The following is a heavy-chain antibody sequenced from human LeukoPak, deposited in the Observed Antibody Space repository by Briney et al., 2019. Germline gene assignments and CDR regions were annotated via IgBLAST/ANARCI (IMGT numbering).Heavy chain of an antibody. CDR3: ARDPDSSGYYYL. Sequence: SETLSLTCTVSGGSISSSSYFWGWIRQPPGKGLEWIGSIYYSGSTYYNPSLKNRVTISVDTSKNQFSLKLSSVTAADTAVYYCARDPDSSGYYYLWGQGTLVTVSS. CDR1: GGSISSSSYF. D-gene: IGHD3-22*01. V-gene: IGHV4-39*07. J-gene: IGHJ4*02. CDR2: IYYSGST.